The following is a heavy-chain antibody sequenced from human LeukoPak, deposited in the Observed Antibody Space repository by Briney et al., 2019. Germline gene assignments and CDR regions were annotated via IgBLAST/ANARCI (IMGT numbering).Heavy chain of an antibody. CDR2: ISGSGGST. J-gene: IGHJ6*02. CDR1: GFTFSSYA. D-gene: IGHD3-10*01. CDR3: AKVTITIGYYYGMDV. Sequence: GGSLRLSCAASGFTFSSYAMSWVRQAPGKGLEWLSSISGSGGSTYYADSVKGRFTISRDNSKNTLYLQMNSLRAEDTAVYYCAKVTITIGYYYGMDVWGQGTTVTVSS. V-gene: IGHV3-23*01.